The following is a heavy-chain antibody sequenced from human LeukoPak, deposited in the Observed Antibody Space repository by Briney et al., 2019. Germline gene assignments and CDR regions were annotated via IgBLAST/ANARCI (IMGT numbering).Heavy chain of an antibody. Sequence: GGSLRLSCAASGVAFNTYWMHWVRQVPGKGLVWVSSLSPGGTDTHYAGYVKGRFIISRDNAKNTLFLQMNSLRSEDTALYYCGRDPETLTPLDYWGQGTLVTVSS. CDR1: GVAFNTYW. CDR2: LSPGGTDT. V-gene: IGHV3-74*01. CDR3: GRDPETLTPLDY. J-gene: IGHJ4*02. D-gene: IGHD1-14*01.